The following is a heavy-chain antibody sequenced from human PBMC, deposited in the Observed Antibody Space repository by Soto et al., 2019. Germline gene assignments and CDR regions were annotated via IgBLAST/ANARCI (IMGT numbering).Heavy chain of an antibody. CDR2: IWYDGSNK. CDR3: ARDRITIFGVVSGWFDP. V-gene: IGHV3-33*01. D-gene: IGHD3-3*01. J-gene: IGHJ5*02. CDR1: GFTFSSYG. Sequence: QVQLVESGGGVVQPGRSLRLSCAASGFTFSSYGMHWVRQAPGKGLEWVAVIWYDGSNKYYADSVKGRFTISRDNSKNPLYLQMNSLRAEDTAVYYCARDRITIFGVVSGWFDPWGQGTLVTVSS.